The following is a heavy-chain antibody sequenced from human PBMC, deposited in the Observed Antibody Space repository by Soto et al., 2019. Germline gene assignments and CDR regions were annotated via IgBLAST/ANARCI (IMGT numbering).Heavy chain of an antibody. CDR1: GFTFSSYA. CDR3: AKVSILDDFCSGYYVAYYYGLAV. V-gene: IGHV3-23*01. J-gene: IGHJ6*02. D-gene: IGHD3-3*01. CDR2: ISGSGGST. Sequence: GGSLRLSCAASGFTFSSYAMSWVRQAPGKGLEWVSAISGSGGSTYYADSVKGRFTISRDNSKNTLYLQMNSLRAEDTAVYYCAKVSILDDFCSGYYVAYYYGLAVWAQGTTVPVSS.